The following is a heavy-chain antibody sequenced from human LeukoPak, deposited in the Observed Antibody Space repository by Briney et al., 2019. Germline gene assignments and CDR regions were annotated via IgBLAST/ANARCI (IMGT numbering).Heavy chain of an antibody. CDR2: IIPILGTA. CDR1: GGTFSSYA. V-gene: IGHV1-69*10. J-gene: IGHJ4*02. Sequence: RASVKVSCKASGGTFSSYAISWVRQAPGQGLEWMGGIIPILGTANYAQKFQGRVTITADKSTSTAYMELSSLRSEDTAVYYCARGRGYGSGSSPLYYFDYWGQGTLVTVSS. CDR3: ARGRGYGSGSSPLYYFDY. D-gene: IGHD3-10*01.